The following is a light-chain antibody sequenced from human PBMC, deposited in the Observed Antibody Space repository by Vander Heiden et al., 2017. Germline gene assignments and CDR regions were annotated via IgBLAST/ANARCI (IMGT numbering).Light chain of an antibody. Sequence: DIKLTQSPAFLSASVGDRITITCQASQYIGKYLSWYQQKPGKAPNLLIYAASNLEVGVPSRFSASGSGTEFILTINSLQPEDIAVYYCQQHESLPTFGQGTKVEIK. CDR2: AAS. J-gene: IGKJ2*01. V-gene: IGKV1-33*01. CDR1: QYIGKY. CDR3: QQHESLPT.